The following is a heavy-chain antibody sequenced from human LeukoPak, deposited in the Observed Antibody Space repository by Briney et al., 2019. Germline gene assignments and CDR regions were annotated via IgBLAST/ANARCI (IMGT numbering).Heavy chain of an antibody. CDR1: GYRFTSHY. J-gene: IGHJ5*02. D-gene: IGHD3-16*02. CDR3: ARDNSVGDIAWWFDP. Sequence: ASVKVSFKASGYRFTSHYMHWVRQAPGQGLEWMGLINPSGSSTLYAQKFQGRVTMTRDMSTTTDYMELSSLRSEDTAVYYCARDNSVGDIAWWFDPWGQGTLVTVSS. V-gene: IGHV1-46*01. CDR2: INPSGSST.